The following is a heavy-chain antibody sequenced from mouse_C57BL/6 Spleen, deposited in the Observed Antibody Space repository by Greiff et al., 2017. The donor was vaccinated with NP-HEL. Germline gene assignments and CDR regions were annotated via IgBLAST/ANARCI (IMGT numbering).Heavy chain of an antibody. Sequence: QVQLKQPGAELVKPGASVKLSCKASGYTFTSYWMQWVKQRPGQGLEWIGEIDPSDSYTNYNQKFKGKATLTVDTSSSTAYMQLSSLTSEDSAVYYCARWWLRRGGYYAMDYWGQGTSVTVSS. CDR3: ARWWLRRGGYYAMDY. CDR2: IDPSDSYT. D-gene: IGHD2-2*01. V-gene: IGHV1-50*01. J-gene: IGHJ4*01. CDR1: GYTFTSYW.